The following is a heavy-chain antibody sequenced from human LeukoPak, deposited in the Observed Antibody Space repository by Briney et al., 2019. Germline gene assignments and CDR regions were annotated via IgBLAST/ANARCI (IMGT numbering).Heavy chain of an antibody. CDR1: GFTFSSYG. D-gene: IGHD4-17*01. CDR3: AKDLVDYGDHAGSPDY. Sequence: PGRSLRLSCAASGFTFSSYGLHWVRQAPGKGLEWVALISYDGSNKYYADSVKGRFTISRDNSKNTLYLQMNSLRAEDTAVYYCAKDLVDYGDHAGSPDYWGQGTLVTVSS. V-gene: IGHV3-30*18. CDR2: ISYDGSNK. J-gene: IGHJ4*02.